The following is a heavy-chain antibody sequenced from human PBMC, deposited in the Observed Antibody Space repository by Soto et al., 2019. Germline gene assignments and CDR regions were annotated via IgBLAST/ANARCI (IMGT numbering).Heavy chain of an antibody. CDR2: ISSSSSYI. V-gene: IGHV3-21*01. Sequence: PGGSLRLSCAASGFTFSSYSMNWVRQAPGKGLEWVSSISSSSSYIYYADSVKGRFTISRDNAKNSLYLQMNSLRAEDTAVYYCARWESAYSSSWYPNWFDPWGQGTLVTVSS. CDR1: GFTFSSYS. D-gene: IGHD6-13*01. J-gene: IGHJ5*02. CDR3: ARWESAYSSSWYPNWFDP.